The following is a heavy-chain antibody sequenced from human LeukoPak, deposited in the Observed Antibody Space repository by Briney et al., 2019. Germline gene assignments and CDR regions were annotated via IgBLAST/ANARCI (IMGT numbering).Heavy chain of an antibody. Sequence: GSSVKVSCKASGGTFSSYAISWVRQAPGQGLEWMGGIIPIFGTANYAQKFQGRVTITADESTSTAYKELSSLRSEDTAVYYCARAGYCGGDCYARAWFDPWGQGTLVTVSS. V-gene: IGHV1-69*01. D-gene: IGHD2-21*01. CDR2: IIPIFGTA. CDR1: GGTFSSYA. J-gene: IGHJ5*02. CDR3: ARAGYCGGDCYARAWFDP.